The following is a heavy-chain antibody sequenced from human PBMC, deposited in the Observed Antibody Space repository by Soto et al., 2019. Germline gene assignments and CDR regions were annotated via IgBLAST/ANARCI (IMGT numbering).Heavy chain of an antibody. D-gene: IGHD3-9*01. J-gene: IGHJ4*02. CDR3: ARERYDILTGYGALGY. Sequence: SVKVSCKASGGTFSSYAISWVRQAPGQGLEWMGGIIPIFGTANYAQKFQGRVTITADESTSTAYMELSSLRSEDTAVYYCARERYDILTGYGALGYWGQGTLVTVSS. V-gene: IGHV1-69*13. CDR2: IIPIFGTA. CDR1: GGTFSSYA.